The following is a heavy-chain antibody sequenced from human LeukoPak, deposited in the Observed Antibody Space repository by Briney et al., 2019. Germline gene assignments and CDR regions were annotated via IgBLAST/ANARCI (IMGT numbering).Heavy chain of an antibody. CDR1: GYTFTSYG. V-gene: IGHV1-18*01. CDR3: ARANCSGGSCLFQH. D-gene: IGHD2-15*01. CDR2: ISAYNGNT. Sequence: ASVKVSCKASGYTFTSYGISWVRQAPGQGLEWMGWISAYNGNTNYAQKLQGRVTMTTDTSTSTAYMELSSLRSEDTAVYYCARANCSGGSCLFQHWGQGTLVTVSS. J-gene: IGHJ1*01.